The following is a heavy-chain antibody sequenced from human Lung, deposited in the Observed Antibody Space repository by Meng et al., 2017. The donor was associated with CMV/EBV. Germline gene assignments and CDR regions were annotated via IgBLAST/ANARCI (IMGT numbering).Heavy chain of an antibody. CDR3: ASFPPPGKQWLVTDY. D-gene: IGHD6-19*01. J-gene: IGHJ4*02. Sequence: QVQVQESGPVLVKPSGTLSLTCAVSGGSISSSNWWSWVRQPPGKGLEWIGEIYHSGSTNYNPSLKSRVTISVDKSKNQFSLKLSSVTAADTAVYYCASFPPPGKQWLVTDYWGQGTLVTVSS. CDR1: GGSISSSNW. CDR2: IYHSGST. V-gene: IGHV4-4*02.